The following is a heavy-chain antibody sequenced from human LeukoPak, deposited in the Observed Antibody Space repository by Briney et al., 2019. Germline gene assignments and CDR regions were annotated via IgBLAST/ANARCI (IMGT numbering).Heavy chain of an antibody. CDR2: INTGGSA. J-gene: IGHJ5*01. Sequence: GGSLRLSCAASGFPFSPTYMSWVRQAPGKGLEWVSVINTGGSAFYADSVKGRFTISRDNSNNTLYLQMNSLRAEDTAVYYCARVRRQVGSRWFDSWGQGILVTVSS. CDR3: ARVRRQVGSRWFDS. D-gene: IGHD1-26*01. V-gene: IGHV3-53*01. CDR1: GFPFSPTY.